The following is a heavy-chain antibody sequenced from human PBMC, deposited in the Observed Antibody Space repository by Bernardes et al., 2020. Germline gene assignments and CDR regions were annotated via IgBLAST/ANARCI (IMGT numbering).Heavy chain of an antibody. D-gene: IGHD3-10*01. CDR1: GGSISSYY. CDR3: ARIGSGSLYHFDY. Sequence: ETLSLTCTVSGGSISSYYWSWIRQPPGKGLEWIGYIYYSGSTNYNPSLKSRVTISVDTSKNQLSLKLSSVTAADTAVYYCARIGSGSLYHFDYWGQGTLVTVSS. J-gene: IGHJ4*02. CDR2: IYYSGST. V-gene: IGHV4-59*08.